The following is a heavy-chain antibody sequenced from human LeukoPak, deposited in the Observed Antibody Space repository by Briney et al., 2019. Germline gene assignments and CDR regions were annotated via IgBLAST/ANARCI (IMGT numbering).Heavy chain of an antibody. CDR2: ISSSSSYI. Sequence: PGGSLRLSCAASGFTFSDYYMSWIRQAPGKGLEWVSSISSSSSYIYYADSVKGRFTISRDNAKNSLYLQMNSLRAEDTAVYYCARESYNWNLDYWGQGTLVTVSS. D-gene: IGHD1-20*01. J-gene: IGHJ4*02. V-gene: IGHV3-11*06. CDR1: GFTFSDYY. CDR3: ARESYNWNLDY.